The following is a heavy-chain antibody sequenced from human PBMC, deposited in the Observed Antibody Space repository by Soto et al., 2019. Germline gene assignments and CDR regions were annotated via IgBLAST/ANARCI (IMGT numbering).Heavy chain of an antibody. V-gene: IGHV4-30-2*01. CDR3: ARGMTTVTTLDY. CDR1: GDTISTGGYS. D-gene: IGHD4-4*01. Sequence: SETLSLTCGVSGDTISTGGYSWAWIRQPPGKGLEWIGYIYHSGSTYYNPSLKSRVTISVDRSKNQFSLKLSSVTAADTAVYYCARGMTTVTTLDYWGQGTLVTVSS. J-gene: IGHJ4*02. CDR2: IYHSGST.